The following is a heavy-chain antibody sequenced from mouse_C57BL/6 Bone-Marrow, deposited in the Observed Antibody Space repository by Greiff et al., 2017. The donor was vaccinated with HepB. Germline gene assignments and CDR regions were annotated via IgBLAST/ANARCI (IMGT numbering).Heavy chain of an antibody. CDR3: ARDEGAGTAWFAY. CDR2: ISDGGSYT. V-gene: IGHV5-4*01. D-gene: IGHD4-1*01. J-gene: IGHJ3*01. CDR1: GFTFSSYA. Sequence: EVQLVESGGGLVKPGGSLKLSCAASGFTFSSYAMSWVRQTPEKRLEWVATISDGGSYTYYPDNVKGRFTISRDNAKNNLYLQMSHLKSEDTAMYYCARDEGAGTAWFAYWGQGTLVTVSA.